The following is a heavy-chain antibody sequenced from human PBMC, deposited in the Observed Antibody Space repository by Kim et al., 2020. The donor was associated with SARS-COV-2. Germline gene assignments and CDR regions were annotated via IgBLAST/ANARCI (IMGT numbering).Heavy chain of an antibody. V-gene: IGHV3-30*01. Sequence: YADSVKGRFTISRGNSKNTLYLQMNSLRAEDTAVYYCARAVAAAGTSLVDWGQGTLVTVSS. J-gene: IGHJ4*02. CDR3: ARAVAAAGTSLVD. D-gene: IGHD6-13*01.